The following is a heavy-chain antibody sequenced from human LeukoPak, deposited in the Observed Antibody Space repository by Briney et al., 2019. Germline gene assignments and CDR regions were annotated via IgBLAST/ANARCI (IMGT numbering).Heavy chain of an antibody. CDR1: GGSISSYY. CDR3: ARDRGRWPAYWYFDL. D-gene: IGHD3-10*01. CDR2: IYYSGST. J-gene: IGHJ2*01. V-gene: IGHV4-59*01. Sequence: SETLSLTCTVSGGSISSYYWSWLRQPPGKGLEWIGYIYYSGSTNYNPSLKSRVTISVDTSKNQFSLKLSSVTAADMAVYYCARDRGRWPAYWYFDLWGRGTLVTVSS.